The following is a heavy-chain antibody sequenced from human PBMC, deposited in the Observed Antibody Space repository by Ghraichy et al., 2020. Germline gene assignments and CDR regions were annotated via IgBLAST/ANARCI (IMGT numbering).Heavy chain of an antibody. J-gene: IGHJ4*02. CDR3: ARENYSDYFVANRVAYYFDY. D-gene: IGHD4-11*01. CDR1: GGTFSSYA. CDR2: IIPIFGTA. V-gene: IGHV1-69*13. Sequence: SVKVSCKASGGTFSSYAISWVRQAPGQGLEWMGRIIPIFGTANYAQKFQGRVTITADESTSTAYMELSSLRSEDTAVYYCARENYSDYFVANRVAYYFDYWGQGTLVTVSS.